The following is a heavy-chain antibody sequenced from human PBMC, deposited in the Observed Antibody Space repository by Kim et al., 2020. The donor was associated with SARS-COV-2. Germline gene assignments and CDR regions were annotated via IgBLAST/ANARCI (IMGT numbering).Heavy chain of an antibody. Sequence: AQKFQGRVAITADEATSTAYMEMSSLRAEDTAVYYCARDSTFGSSGHYQGYWGQGTLVTVSS. D-gene: IGHD3-22*01. CDR3: ARDSTFGSSGHYQGY. J-gene: IGHJ4*02. V-gene: IGHV1-69*01.